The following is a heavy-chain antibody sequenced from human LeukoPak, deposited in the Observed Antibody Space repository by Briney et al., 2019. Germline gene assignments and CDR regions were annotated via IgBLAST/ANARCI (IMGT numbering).Heavy chain of an antibody. V-gene: IGHV4-34*01. CDR2: INHSGST. J-gene: IGHJ6*02. Sequence: SETLSLTCAVYGGSFSGYYWSWIRQPPGKGLEWIGEINHSGSTNYNPSLKSRVTISVDTSKNQFSLKLSSVTAADTAVYYCARAPPAAHNYYYYYGMDVWGQGTTVTVSS. D-gene: IGHD2-2*01. CDR3: ARAPPAAHNYYYYYGMDV. CDR1: GGSFSGYY.